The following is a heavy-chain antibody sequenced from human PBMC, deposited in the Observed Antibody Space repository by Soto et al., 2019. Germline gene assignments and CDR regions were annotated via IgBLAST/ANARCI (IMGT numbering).Heavy chain of an antibody. J-gene: IGHJ4*02. CDR1: GGSISSRGSMSGRSFY. Sequence: QLQLQESGPGLVKPSETLSLTCTVSGGSISSRGSMSGRSFYWGWMRQPPGKGLEWIASISYSDGSFYNSSLKSRLTVSVDTSKNQFSLSLRSVTAADTAVYYCASHRTFWPFDYWGQGTVVTVSS. CDR3: ASHRTFWPFDY. CDR2: ISYSDGS. D-gene: IGHD2-8*01. V-gene: IGHV4-39*01.